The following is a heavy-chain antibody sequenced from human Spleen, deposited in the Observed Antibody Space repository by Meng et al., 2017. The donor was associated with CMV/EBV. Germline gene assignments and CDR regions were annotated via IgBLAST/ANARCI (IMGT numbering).Heavy chain of an antibody. CDR3: ARGYYGMDV. V-gene: IGHV3-7*01. CDR1: GFTFGSYW. J-gene: IGHJ6*02. CDR2: IKQDGSEK. Sequence: GESLKISCAASGFTFGSYWMSWVRQAPGKGLEWVANIKQDGSEKYYVDSVKGRFTISRDNAKNSLYLQMNNLRAEDTAVYYCARGYYGMDVWGQGTTVTVSS.